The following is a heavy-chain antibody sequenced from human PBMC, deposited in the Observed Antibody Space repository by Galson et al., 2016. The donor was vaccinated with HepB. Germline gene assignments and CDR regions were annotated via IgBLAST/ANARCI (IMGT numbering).Heavy chain of an antibody. CDR3: ARDGYCSRTACSGGMDG. CDR1: GFAFISHA. J-gene: IGHJ6*02. CDR2: ISYDGSHK. Sequence: SLRLSCAASGFAFISHAMYWVRQAPGKGLEWVAVISYDGSHKYYTDSVKGRFTISRDNSKSTLYLQMNGTRTDDTAVYYCARDGYCSRTACSGGMDGWGQGTTVTVSS. D-gene: IGHD2-2*01. V-gene: IGHV3-30*04.